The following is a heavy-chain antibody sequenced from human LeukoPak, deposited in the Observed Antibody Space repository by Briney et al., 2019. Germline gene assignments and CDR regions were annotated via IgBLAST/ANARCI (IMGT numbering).Heavy chain of an antibody. CDR1: GFTFSNYW. D-gene: IGHD3-3*01. CDR3: VSGSLQSGYNFDY. V-gene: IGHV3-74*03. Sequence: GGSLRLSCAASGFTFSNYWIHWVRQAPGKGLVWVSRIDNAGSITTYADSVKGRFTISRDNAKNTLYLQMNSLRAEDTAVYYCVSGSLQSGYNFDYWGQGALVTVSS. CDR2: IDNAGSIT. J-gene: IGHJ4*02.